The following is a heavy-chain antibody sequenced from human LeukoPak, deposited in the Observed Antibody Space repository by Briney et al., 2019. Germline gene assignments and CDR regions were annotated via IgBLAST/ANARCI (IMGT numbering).Heavy chain of an antibody. V-gene: IGHV3-23*01. CDR3: AKSLLRPAY. CDR2: INGSGSRT. J-gene: IGHJ4*02. Sequence: GGSLRLSCAASGFTFSTYAMHWVRQAPGKGLEWVSDINGSGSRTYYVDSVKGRFTISRDNSKNTLYLQMNSLRAEDTAVYYCAKSLLRPAYWGQGTLVTVSS. D-gene: IGHD3-3*01. CDR1: GFTFSTYA.